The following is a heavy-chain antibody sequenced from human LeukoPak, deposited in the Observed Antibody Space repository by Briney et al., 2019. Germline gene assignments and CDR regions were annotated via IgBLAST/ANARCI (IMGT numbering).Heavy chain of an antibody. CDR1: GFTLSSYW. V-gene: IGHV3-74*01. Sequence: GGSLRLSCAASGFTLSSYWMHWVRQAPWKGLVWVSRIDTDERGTNYADSVKGRFTISRDNARNTLYLQMNSLRAEDTAVYYCTRGLLGIDYWGQGTLVTVSS. CDR3: TRGLLGIDY. CDR2: IDTDERGT. J-gene: IGHJ4*02. D-gene: IGHD2-8*02.